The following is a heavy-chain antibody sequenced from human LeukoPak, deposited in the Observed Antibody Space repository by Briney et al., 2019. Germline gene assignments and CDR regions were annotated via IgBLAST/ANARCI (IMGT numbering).Heavy chain of an antibody. CDR2: INAGNGNT. V-gene: IGHV1-3*01. J-gene: IGHJ4*02. CDR1: GYTFTSYA. CDR3: ARKGYGFDY. Sequence: ASVKVSCKASGYTFTSYAMHWVRQAPGQRLEWMGWINAGNGNTKYSQKFQGRVTITRDTSASTAYMEPSSLRSEDTAVYYCARKGYGFDYWGQGTLVTVSS. D-gene: IGHD2-15*01.